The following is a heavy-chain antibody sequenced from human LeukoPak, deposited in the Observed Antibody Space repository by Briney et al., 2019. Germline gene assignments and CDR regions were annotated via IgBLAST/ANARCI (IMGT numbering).Heavy chain of an antibody. CDR2: ISGSDGTT. V-gene: IGHV3-23*01. D-gene: IGHD6-19*01. CDR1: AFTFGSYA. J-gene: IGHJ4*02. CDR3: AKGRGQAVAGSKVGFDY. Sequence: GGSLRLSCAASAFTFGSYAMSWVRQAPGKGLQWVSGISGSDGTTDYTDSVKGRFIISRDNSKNTLHLQMNTLRADDTAVYYCAKGRGQAVAGSKVGFDYWGQGTLFTVSS.